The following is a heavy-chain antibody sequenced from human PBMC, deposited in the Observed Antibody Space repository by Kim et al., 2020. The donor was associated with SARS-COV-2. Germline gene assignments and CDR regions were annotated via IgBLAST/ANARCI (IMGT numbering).Heavy chain of an antibody. Sequence: SETLSLTCAVSGDSISSYYWTWIRQPAGKGLEWIGRIYTSGSPNYNPSLKSRVTMSLDTSKNQFSLKLSSVTAAATAVYYCVRDPGHSSGWYGPWGQGTLVTVS. V-gene: IGHV4-4*07. CDR3: VRDPGHSSGWYGP. D-gene: IGHD6-19*01. CDR1: GDSISSYY. J-gene: IGHJ5*02. CDR2: IYTSGSP.